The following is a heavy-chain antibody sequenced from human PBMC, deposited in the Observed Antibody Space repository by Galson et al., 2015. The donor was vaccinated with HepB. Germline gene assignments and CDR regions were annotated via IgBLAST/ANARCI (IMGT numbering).Heavy chain of an antibody. CDR1: GDSVSSNSAA. V-gene: IGHV6-1*01. CDR2: TYYRSKWYN. CDR3: AREDWVAVAGIFDY. Sequence: CAISGDSVSSNSAAWNWIRQSPSRGLEWLGRTYYRSKWYNDYAVSVKSRITINPDTSKNQFSLQLNSVTPEGTAVYYCAREDWVAVAGIFDYWGQGTLVTVSS. D-gene: IGHD6-19*01. J-gene: IGHJ4*02.